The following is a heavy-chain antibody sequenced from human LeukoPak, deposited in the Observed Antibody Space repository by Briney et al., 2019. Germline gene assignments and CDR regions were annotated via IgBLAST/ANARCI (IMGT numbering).Heavy chain of an antibody. CDR2: IYYSGST. CDR3: ARGVYDSSGYYPPFDY. D-gene: IGHD3-22*01. CDR1: GGPISSYY. V-gene: IGHV4-59*01. J-gene: IGHJ4*02. Sequence: SETLSLTCTVSGGPISSYYWSWIRQTPGKSLEWIGFIYYSGSTKYNPSLKSRVTISVDTSKNQFSLKLSSVTAADTAVYYCARGVYDSSGYYPPFDYWGQGTLVTVSS.